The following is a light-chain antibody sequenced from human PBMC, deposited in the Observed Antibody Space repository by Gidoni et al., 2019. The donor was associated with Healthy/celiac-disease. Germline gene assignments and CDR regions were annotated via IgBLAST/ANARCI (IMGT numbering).Light chain of an antibody. V-gene: IGLV3-1*01. CDR1: KLGDKY. CDR3: QAWDSSTVV. J-gene: IGLJ2*01. CDR2: RDS. Sequence: SYELTQPPSVSVAPGQTARITCSGDKLGDKYACWYQQKPGPSPVLVIYRDSKRPSGIPERFAGSSSGNTATLTISGTQAMDEADYYCQAWDSSTVVFGGGTKLTVL.